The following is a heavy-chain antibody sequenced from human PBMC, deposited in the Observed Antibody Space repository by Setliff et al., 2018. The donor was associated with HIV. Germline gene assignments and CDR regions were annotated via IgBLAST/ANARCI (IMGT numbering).Heavy chain of an antibody. Sequence: SETLSLTCTVYGGFIKNSNYYWGWIRQPPGKGLEWIGNIHYSGSTYYNPSLKSRVTISVDTSKNQFSLKLSSVTAADRAVYYCARHRDPPGSSWIYFDYWGQGSLVTVSS. D-gene: IGHD6-13*01. CDR2: IHYSGST. CDR3: ARHRDPPGSSWIYFDY. J-gene: IGHJ4*02. V-gene: IGHV4-39*01. CDR1: GGFIKNSNYY.